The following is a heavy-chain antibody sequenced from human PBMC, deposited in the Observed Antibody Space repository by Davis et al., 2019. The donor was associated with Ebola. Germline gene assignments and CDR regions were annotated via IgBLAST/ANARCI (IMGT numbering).Heavy chain of an antibody. Sequence: GESLKISCAASGFTFSSYWMSWVRQAPGKGLEWVANIKQDGSEKYYVDSVKGRFTISRDNAKNSLYLQMNSLRAEDTAVYYCARGGYSGYNFWNYWGQGILVTVSS. J-gene: IGHJ4*02. CDR2: IKQDGSEK. V-gene: IGHV3-7*03. CDR1: GFTFSSYW. D-gene: IGHD5-12*01. CDR3: ARGGYSGYNFWNY.